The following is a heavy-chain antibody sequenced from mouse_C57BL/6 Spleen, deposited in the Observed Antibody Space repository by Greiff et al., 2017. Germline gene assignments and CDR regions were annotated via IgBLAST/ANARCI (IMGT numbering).Heavy chain of an antibody. CDR2: IDPSDSYT. V-gene: IGHV1-69*01. Sequence: QVQLQQPGAELVMPGASVKLSCKASGYTFTSYWMHWVKQRPGQGLEWIGEIDPSDSYTNYNQKFKGKSTLTVDKSSSTAYMQLSSLTSEDSAVYYCARKGHTNSSGYGYAMDYWGQGTSVTVSS. J-gene: IGHJ4*01. CDR1: GYTFTSYW. D-gene: IGHD3-2*02. CDR3: ARKGHTNSSGYGYAMDY.